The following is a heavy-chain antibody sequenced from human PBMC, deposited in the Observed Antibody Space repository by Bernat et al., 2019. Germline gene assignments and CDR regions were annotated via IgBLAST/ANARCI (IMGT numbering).Heavy chain of an antibody. CDR3: ARGVRESLTPLHYYYYGMDF. CDR1: GFTVSSNY. CDR2: IYSGGST. J-gene: IGHJ6*02. D-gene: IGHD6-6*01. Sequence: EVQLVESGGGLVQPGGSLRLSCAASGFTVSSNYMSWVRQAPGKGLEWVSVIYSGGSTYYADSVKGRFTISRDNSKNTLYLQMNSLRAEDTAVYYCARGVRESLTPLHYYYYGMDFWGQGTTVTVSS. V-gene: IGHV3-66*01.